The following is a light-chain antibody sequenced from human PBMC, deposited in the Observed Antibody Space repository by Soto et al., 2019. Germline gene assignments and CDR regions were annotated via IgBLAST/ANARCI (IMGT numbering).Light chain of an antibody. J-gene: IGLJ3*02. CDR1: SSDIGTYNF. Sequence: QSALTQPPSASGSPGQSVTISCTGTSSDIGTYNFVSWYQQHPGKAPKLFIYEVNKRPSGVPDRFSGSKSGNTASLTVSVLQAEDDADYYCSSFAGSTNWVFGGGTKLTVL. CDR3: SSFAGSTNWV. V-gene: IGLV2-8*01. CDR2: EVN.